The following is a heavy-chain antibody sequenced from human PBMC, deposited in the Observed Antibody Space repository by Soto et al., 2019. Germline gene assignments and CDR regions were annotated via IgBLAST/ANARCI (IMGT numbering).Heavy chain of an antibody. CDR1: GYTFTSYG. CDR2: INAYNGNT. J-gene: IGHJ4*02. V-gene: IGHV1-18*01. CDR3: ARVGGRSARWLASPHFDY. Sequence: ASVKVSCKASGYTFTSYGISWVRQAPGQGLEWMGWINAYNGNTNYAQKLQGRVTMTTDTSTSTAYMELRSLRSDDTAVYYCARVGGRSARWLASPHFDYWGQGTLVTVSS. D-gene: IGHD6-19*01.